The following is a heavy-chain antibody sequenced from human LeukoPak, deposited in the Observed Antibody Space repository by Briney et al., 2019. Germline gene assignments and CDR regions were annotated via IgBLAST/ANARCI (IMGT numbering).Heavy chain of an antibody. CDR3: ARDESMDV. CDR2: IYSGGST. CDR1: GFTFSNAL. V-gene: IGHV3-66*01. J-gene: IGHJ6*02. Sequence: GGSLRLSCAASGFTFSNALMSWVRQAPGKGLEWVSVIYSGGSTYYADSVKGRFTISRDNSKNTLYLQMNSLRAEDTAVYYRARDESMDVWGQGTTVTVSS.